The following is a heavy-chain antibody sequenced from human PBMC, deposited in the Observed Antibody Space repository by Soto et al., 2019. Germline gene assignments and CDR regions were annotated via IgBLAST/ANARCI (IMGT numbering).Heavy chain of an antibody. CDR2: IMPVFPTP. CDR1: GGTFRTSA. D-gene: IGHD3-3*02. Sequence: ASVTVSCKTSGGTFRTSAISWVRPANEQGLEWMGGIMPVFPTPDYAQKFQGRVTITADESTGTAYMELSSLRSEDTAVYYCARDKDRQQLGGNYYYIMDVWGQGTTVTVSS. V-gene: IGHV1-69*13. CDR3: ARDKDRQQLGGNYYYIMDV. J-gene: IGHJ6*01.